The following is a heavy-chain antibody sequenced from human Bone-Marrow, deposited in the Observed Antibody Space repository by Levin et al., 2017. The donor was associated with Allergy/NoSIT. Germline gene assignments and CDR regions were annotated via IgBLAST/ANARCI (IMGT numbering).Heavy chain of an antibody. Sequence: GGSLRLSCAASGFTFINYAMSWVRQAPGKGLEWVSVTSGSGGSPNYADSVKGRFTTSRDNSKNTIYLEMNSLSAEDTAVYYCAKGSNWNSGGFEYWGQGTLVTVSS. V-gene: IGHV3-23*01. CDR1: GFTFINYA. CDR2: TSGSGGSP. J-gene: IGHJ4*02. D-gene: IGHD1-7*01. CDR3: AKGSNWNSGGFEY.